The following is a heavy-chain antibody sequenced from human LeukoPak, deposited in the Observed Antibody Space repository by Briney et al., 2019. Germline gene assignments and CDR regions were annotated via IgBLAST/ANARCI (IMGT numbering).Heavy chain of an antibody. D-gene: IGHD3-3*02. CDR2: ISSSSSYI. CDR3: ASLAPFDY. CDR1: GFTFSSYS. J-gene: IGHJ4*02. Sequence: GGSLRLSCAASGFTFSSYSMNWVRQAPGKGLEWVSSISSSSSYIYYADSVKGRLTISRDNAKNSLYLQMDSLRAEDTAVYYCASLAPFDYWGQGTLVTVSS. V-gene: IGHV3-21*01.